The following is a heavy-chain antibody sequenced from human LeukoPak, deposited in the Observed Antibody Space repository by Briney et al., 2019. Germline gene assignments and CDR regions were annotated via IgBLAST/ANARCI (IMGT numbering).Heavy chain of an antibody. V-gene: IGHV3-48*01. J-gene: IGHJ4*02. CDR2: ISSSGSTI. Sequence: GGSLRLSCAASGFTFSDYWMHWVRQAPGKGLEWVSYISSSGSTIYYADSVKGRFTISRDNAKNSLYLQMNSLRAEDTAVYYCARDQMGTRGLDYWGQGTLVTVSS. CDR1: GFTFSDYW. D-gene: IGHD1-14*01. CDR3: ARDQMGTRGLDY.